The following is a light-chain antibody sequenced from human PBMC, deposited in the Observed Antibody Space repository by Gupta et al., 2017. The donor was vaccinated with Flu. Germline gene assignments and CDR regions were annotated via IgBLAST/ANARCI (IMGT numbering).Light chain of an antibody. Sequence: QSVLAQPPSASGAPGQRVTIPCSGCSSNIGSNAVNWYQRVPGTSPKLLIYGSNQRPSGVPDRFTGSKSGTSASLAIRGLQSEDEADYYCAAWDDSLNGHYVFGTGTKVTVL. CDR3: AAWDDSLNGHYV. CDR2: GSN. V-gene: IGLV1-44*01. CDR1: SSNIGSNA. J-gene: IGLJ1*01.